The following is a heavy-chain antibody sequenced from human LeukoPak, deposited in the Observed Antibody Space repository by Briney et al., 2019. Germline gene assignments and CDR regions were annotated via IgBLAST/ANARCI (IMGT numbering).Heavy chain of an antibody. Sequence: PGGSLRLSCAASGFTFSSYEMNWVRQAPGKGLEWVSYISSSGSTIYYADSVKGRFTISRDNAKNSLYLQMNSLRAEDTAVYYCAKDLLLWFGESPGGGMDVWGQGTTVTVSS. CDR2: ISSSGSTI. V-gene: IGHV3-48*03. D-gene: IGHD3-10*01. J-gene: IGHJ6*02. CDR3: AKDLLLWFGESPGGGMDV. CDR1: GFTFSSYE.